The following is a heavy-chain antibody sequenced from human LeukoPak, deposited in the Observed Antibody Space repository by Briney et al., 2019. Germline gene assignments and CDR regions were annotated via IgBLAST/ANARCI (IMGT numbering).Heavy chain of an antibody. V-gene: IGHV3-48*04. CDR3: AREQIRVPFGELLPGAFDI. D-gene: IGHD3-10*01. Sequence: GGSLRLSCAASGFTFSTYSMNWVRQAPGKGLEWVSYISSSSNTKYYADSVKGRFTISRDNAKNSLYLQMNSLRAEDTAVYYCAREQIRVPFGELLPGAFDIWGQGTMVTVSS. CDR2: ISSSSNTK. CDR1: GFTFSTYS. J-gene: IGHJ3*02.